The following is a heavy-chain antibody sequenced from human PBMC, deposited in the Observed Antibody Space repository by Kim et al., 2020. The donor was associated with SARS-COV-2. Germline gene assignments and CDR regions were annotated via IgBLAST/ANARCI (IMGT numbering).Heavy chain of an antibody. CDR1: GFTFSSYA. V-gene: IGHV3-23*01. CDR3: AKTPRGIQLWGGAFDI. CDR2: ISGSGGST. J-gene: IGHJ3*02. D-gene: IGHD5-18*01. Sequence: GGSLRLSCAASGFTFSSYAMSWVRQAPGKGLEWVSAISGSGGSTYYADSVKGRFTISRDNSKNTLYLQMNSLRAEDTAVYYCAKTPRGIQLWGGAFDIWGQGTMVTVSS.